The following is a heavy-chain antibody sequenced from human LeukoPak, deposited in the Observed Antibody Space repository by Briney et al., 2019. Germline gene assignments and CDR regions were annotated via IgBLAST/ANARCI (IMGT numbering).Heavy chain of an antibody. CDR1: GFTFTSSA. D-gene: IGHD1-26*01. CDR2: IVVGSGNT. V-gene: IGHV1-58*01. J-gene: IGHJ4*02. Sequence: ASVKVSCKASGFTFTSSAVQWVRQARGQRLEWIGSIVVGSGNTNYAQKFQERVTITRDMSTSTAYMELSSLRSEDTAVYYCAAGGIVGATINFDYWGQGTLVTVSS. CDR3: AAGGIVGATINFDY.